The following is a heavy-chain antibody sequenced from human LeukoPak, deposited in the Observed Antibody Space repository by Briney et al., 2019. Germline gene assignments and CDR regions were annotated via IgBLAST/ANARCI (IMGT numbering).Heavy chain of an antibody. D-gene: IGHD2-2*01. CDR1: GFTFSSYW. J-gene: IGHJ3*02. CDR2: IKQDGGEK. Sequence: GGSLRLSCVASGFTFSSYWMSWVRQAPGKGLEWVANIKQDGGEKYYVDSVKGRFTISRDNAKNALYLQMNSLRAEDTAVYYCVREGAHCSATSCYGFRAFDIWGQGTMVTVSS. CDR3: VREGAHCSATSCYGFRAFDI. V-gene: IGHV3-7*01.